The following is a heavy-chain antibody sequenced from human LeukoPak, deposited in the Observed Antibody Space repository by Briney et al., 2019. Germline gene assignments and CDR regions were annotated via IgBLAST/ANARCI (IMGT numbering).Heavy chain of an antibody. V-gene: IGHV4-39*01. CDR1: GGSISGNSYY. D-gene: IGHD5-12*01. CDR3: ARHDEVGSPFDY. J-gene: IGHJ4*02. CDR2: IYHSGST. Sequence: PSETLSLTCTVSGGSISGNSYYWGWIRQPPGKGLEWIGSIYHSGSTHYNPSLKSRVTISVDTSKNQFSLKLSSVTAADTAVYYCARHDEVGSPFDYWGQGTLATVSS.